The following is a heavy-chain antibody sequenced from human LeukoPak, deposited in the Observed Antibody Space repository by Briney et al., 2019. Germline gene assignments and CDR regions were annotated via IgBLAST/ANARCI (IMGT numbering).Heavy chain of an antibody. CDR2: INPNSGGT. Sequence: GASVKVSCKASGYTFTGYYMHWVRQAPGQGLEWMGWINPNSGGTNYAQKFQGRVTMTRDTSISTAYMELSRLRSDDTAVYYCARSEYQLRRQGAFDIWGQGTMVTVSS. D-gene: IGHD2-2*01. CDR3: ARSEYQLRRQGAFDI. J-gene: IGHJ3*02. V-gene: IGHV1-2*02. CDR1: GYTFTGYY.